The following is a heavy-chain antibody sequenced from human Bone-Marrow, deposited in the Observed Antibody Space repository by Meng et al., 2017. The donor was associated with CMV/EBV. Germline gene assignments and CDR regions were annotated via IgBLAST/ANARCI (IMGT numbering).Heavy chain of an antibody. J-gene: IGHJ6*02. CDR3: ARDPTTYGILPLWGYYYGMDV. Sequence: ASVKVSCKASGYTFTSYYMHWVRQAPGQGLEWMGIINPSGGSTSYAQKFQGRVTMTGDTSTSTVYMELSSLRSEDTAVYYCARDPTTYGILPLWGYYYGMDVWGQGTTVTVSS. D-gene: IGHD2-8*01. CDR2: INPSGGST. V-gene: IGHV1-46*01. CDR1: GYTFTSYY.